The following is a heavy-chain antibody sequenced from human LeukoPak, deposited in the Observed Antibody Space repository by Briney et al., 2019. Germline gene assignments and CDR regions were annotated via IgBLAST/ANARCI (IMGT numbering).Heavy chain of an antibody. J-gene: IGHJ4*02. CDR2: IYYSGST. CDR1: GGSISSSSYY. CDR3: ARAQRFLEWLLEYFDY. D-gene: IGHD3-3*01. Sequence: SETLSLTCTVSGGSISSSSYYWGWIRQPPGKGPEWIGSIYYSGSTYYNPSLKSRVTISVDTSKNQFSLKLSSVTAADTAVYYCARAQRFLEWLLEYFDYWGQGTLVTVSS. V-gene: IGHV4-39*01.